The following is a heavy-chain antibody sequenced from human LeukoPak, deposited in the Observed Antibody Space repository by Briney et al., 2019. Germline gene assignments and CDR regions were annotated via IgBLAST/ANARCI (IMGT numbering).Heavy chain of an antibody. J-gene: IGHJ4*02. CDR3: AREITSGDYSDY. CDR1: GGSISSSSYY. CDR2: IYYSGST. Sequence: SETLSLTCTVSGGSISSSSYYWGWIRQPPGKGLEWIGSIYYSGSTYYNPSLKSQVTISVDTSKNQFSLKLGSVTAADTAVYYCAREITSGDYSDYWGQGTLVTVSS. V-gene: IGHV4-39*02. D-gene: IGHD3-16*01.